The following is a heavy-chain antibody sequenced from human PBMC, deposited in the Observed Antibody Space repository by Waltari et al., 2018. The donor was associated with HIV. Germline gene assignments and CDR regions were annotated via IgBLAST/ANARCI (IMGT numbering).Heavy chain of an antibody. J-gene: IGHJ4*02. CDR1: RCTFTAYY. Sequence: QVQMVQSGAEVKKPGASVKVSCTASRCTFTAYYVHWVRQAPGQGLEGMGWINPKSGVTHFAQNFQGRINMTRDTSIKTAYLELSRLQSDDTAVYYCARDWWQLPSGGYFFDYWGQGTLVTVSS. D-gene: IGHD2-15*01. CDR3: ARDWWQLPSGGYFFDY. V-gene: IGHV1-2*02. CDR2: INPKSGVT.